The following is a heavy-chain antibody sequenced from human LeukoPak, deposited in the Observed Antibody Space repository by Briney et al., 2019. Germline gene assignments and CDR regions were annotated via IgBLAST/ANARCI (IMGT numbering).Heavy chain of an antibody. V-gene: IGHV4-59*11. D-gene: IGHD1-26*01. J-gene: IGHJ5*02. Sequence: PSETLSLTCTVSGGSINSHYWSWIRQPPGKGLECIGHIYYTGSTYYKPSLESRVTISVDTAKNLISLKLSSVTAADTAVYYCARTIKSGNYYWFDPWGQGTLVTVSS. CDR2: IYYTGST. CDR1: GGSINSHY. CDR3: ARTIKSGNYYWFDP.